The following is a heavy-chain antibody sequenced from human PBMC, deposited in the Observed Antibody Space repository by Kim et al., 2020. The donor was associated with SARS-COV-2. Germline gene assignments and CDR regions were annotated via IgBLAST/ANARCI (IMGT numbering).Heavy chain of an antibody. CDR2: K. J-gene: IGHJ4*02. D-gene: IGHD3-10*01. Sequence: KNYVDSVKGRFSISRDNVKNSLYLEMSGRTAEDTAVYYCAREPFASPWDCWGQGTLVTVSS. CDR3: AREPFASPWDC. V-gene: IGHV3-7*01.